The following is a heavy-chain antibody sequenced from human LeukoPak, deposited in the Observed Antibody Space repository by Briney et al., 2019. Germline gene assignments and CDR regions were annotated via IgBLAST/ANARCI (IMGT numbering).Heavy chain of an antibody. CDR2: INPNSGGT. J-gene: IGHJ4*02. CDR3: ARERGLYDGFDY. V-gene: IGHV1-2*02. D-gene: IGHD5/OR15-5a*01. Sequence: ASVKVSCKASGYTFTGYYMHWVRQAPGQGLEWMGWINPNSGGTNYAQKFQGRVTMTRDTSISTAYMELSRLRSDDTAVYYCARERGLYDGFDYWGQGTLVTVSS. CDR1: GYTFTGYY.